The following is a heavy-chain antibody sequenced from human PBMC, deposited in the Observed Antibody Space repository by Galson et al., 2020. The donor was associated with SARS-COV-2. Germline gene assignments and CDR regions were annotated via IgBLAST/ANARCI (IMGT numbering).Heavy chain of an antibody. Sequence: GESLKISCVVSEFTFNTYSIGWVRQSPGKGLEWVSLIGLDEKTFYADSVKDRFNISRDNSRNTVFLQMNRLREGDTALYYCATKGFCRGQICHRQFDYWGQGTQVTVSS. CDR3: ATKGFCRGQICHRQFDY. CDR2: IGLDEKT. J-gene: IGHJ4*02. V-gene: IGHV3-23*01. D-gene: IGHD2-15*01. CDR1: EFTFNTYS.